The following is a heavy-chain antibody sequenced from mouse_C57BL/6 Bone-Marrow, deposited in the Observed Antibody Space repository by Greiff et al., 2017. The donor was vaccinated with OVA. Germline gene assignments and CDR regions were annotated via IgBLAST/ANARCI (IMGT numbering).Heavy chain of an antibody. J-gene: IGHJ4*01. V-gene: IGHV1-76*01. CDR2: IYPGSGNT. CDR1: GYTFTDYY. Sequence: VQLQQSGAELVRPGASVKLSCKASGYTFTDYYINWVKQRPGQGLEWIARIYPGSGNTNYNEKFKGKATLTAEKSSSTAYMQLSSLTSEDSAVYFCARGTYDGYSYYAMDYWGQGTSVTVSS. CDR3: ARGTYDGYSYYAMDY. D-gene: IGHD2-3*01.